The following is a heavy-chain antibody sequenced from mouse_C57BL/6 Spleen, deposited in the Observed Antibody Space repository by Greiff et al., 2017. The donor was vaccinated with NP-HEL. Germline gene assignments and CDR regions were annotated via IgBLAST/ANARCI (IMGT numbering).Heavy chain of an antibody. J-gene: IGHJ2*01. Sequence: EVQRVESGPGLVKPSQSLSLTCSVTGYSITSGYYWNWIRQFPGNKLEWMGYISYDGSNNYNPSLKNRISITRDTSKNQFFLKLNSVTTEDTATYYCARDGNGDYWGQGTTLTVSS. CDR1: GYSITSGYY. D-gene: IGHD2-1*01. CDR3: ARDGNGDY. CDR2: ISYDGSN. V-gene: IGHV3-6*01.